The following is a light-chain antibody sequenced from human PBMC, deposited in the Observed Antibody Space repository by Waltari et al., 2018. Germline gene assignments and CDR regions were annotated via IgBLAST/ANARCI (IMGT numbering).Light chain of an antibody. CDR1: PSVSSN. J-gene: IGKJ1*01. CDR2: GAS. CDR3: QQYNNWPTT. V-gene: IGKV3-15*01. Sequence: EIVMTQSPATLSVSPGERATLSCRASPSVSSNLAWYQQKPGQAPRVLIYGASNRATGIPARFSGSGSGTEFTLTISSLQSEDFAVYYCQQYNNWPTTFGQGTKVEIK.